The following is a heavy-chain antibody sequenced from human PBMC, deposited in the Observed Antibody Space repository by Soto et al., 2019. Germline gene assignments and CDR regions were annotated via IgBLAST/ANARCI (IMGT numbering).Heavy chain of an antibody. Sequence: PSETLSLTCAVSGYSISSSNWWGWIRQPPGKGLEWIGYIYYSGTTYYNPSLKSRVTISVDTSKNQFSLKLSSVTAADTAVYYCARSPITMVPEAEWGQGTLVTVSS. CDR3: ARSPITMVPEAE. D-gene: IGHD3-10*01. V-gene: IGHV4-28*01. J-gene: IGHJ4*02. CDR2: IYYSGTT. CDR1: GYSISSSNW.